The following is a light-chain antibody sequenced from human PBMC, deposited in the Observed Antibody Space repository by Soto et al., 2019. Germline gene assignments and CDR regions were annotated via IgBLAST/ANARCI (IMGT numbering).Light chain of an antibody. Sequence: DIQMTQSPSTLSASVGDRVTITCRASQSVSSWLAWYQQKPGTAPKLMIYDASTLESGVPSKVSGSGSGTEFTLTISSLQPDDFATYYCQQYNTYPRTFGQGTKLEIK. CDR1: QSVSSW. V-gene: IGKV1-5*01. CDR3: QQYNTYPRT. CDR2: DAS. J-gene: IGKJ2*01.